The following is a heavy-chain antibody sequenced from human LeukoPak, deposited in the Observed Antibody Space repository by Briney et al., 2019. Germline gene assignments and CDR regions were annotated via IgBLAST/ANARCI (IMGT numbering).Heavy chain of an antibody. V-gene: IGHV3-7*04. Sequence: PGGSLTLSCAASGFTFSSYWMSWVRQAAGKALEWVANIKQDGSEKYYVDSVKGRFTISRDNAKNSLHLQMNSLRAEDTAVYYCARAHVDIVATKTGRPYYFDYWGQGTLVTVSS. CDR3: ARAHVDIVATKTGRPYYFDY. D-gene: IGHD5-12*01. J-gene: IGHJ4*02. CDR2: IKQDGSEK. CDR1: GFTFSSYW.